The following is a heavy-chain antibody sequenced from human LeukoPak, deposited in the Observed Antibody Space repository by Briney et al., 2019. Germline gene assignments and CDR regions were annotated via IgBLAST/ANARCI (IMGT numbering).Heavy chain of an antibody. J-gene: IGHJ3*02. CDR2: IYTSGST. CDR3: ARVFGVAGYYDSSGYYSGSGSXFDI. Sequence: SQTLSLTCTVSGGSISSGSYYWSWIRQPAGKGLEWIGRIYTSGSTNYNPSLKSRVTISVDTSKNKFSLKLSSVPAADTAVYYCARVFGVAGYYDSSGYYSGSGSXFDIXXXGTXXTVS. V-gene: IGHV4-61*02. CDR1: GGSISSGSYY. D-gene: IGHD3-22*01.